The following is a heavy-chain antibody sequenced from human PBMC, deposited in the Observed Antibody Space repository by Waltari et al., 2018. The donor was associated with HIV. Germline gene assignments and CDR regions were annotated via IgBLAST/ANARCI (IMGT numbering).Heavy chain of an antibody. V-gene: IGHV4-39*01. Sequence: QLQLQESGPGLVKPSETLSLTCTVSGGSISSSSYYWGWIRPPPGKGLEWIGSIYYSGSTYYNPSLKSRVTISVDTSKNQFSLKLSSVTAADTAVYYCAVRITMVRGVRNFDYWGQGTLVTVSS. D-gene: IGHD3-10*01. J-gene: IGHJ4*02. CDR1: GGSISSSSYY. CDR2: IYYSGST. CDR3: AVRITMVRGVRNFDY.